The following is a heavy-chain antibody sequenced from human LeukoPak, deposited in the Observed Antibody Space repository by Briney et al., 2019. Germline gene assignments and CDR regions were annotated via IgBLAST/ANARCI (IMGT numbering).Heavy chain of an antibody. Sequence: GGSLRLSCAASGFTVSSSYMSWVRQVPGKGLEWVSVIYSGGDTHYAGSVKGRFTISRDNSVNTLYLQMNSLRTEDTAVYYCARAFVTAAGFFDTWGQGTLVTVSS. CDR3: ARAFVTAAGFFDT. J-gene: IGHJ4*02. CDR1: GFTVSSSY. V-gene: IGHV3-66*02. D-gene: IGHD6-13*01. CDR2: IYSGGDT.